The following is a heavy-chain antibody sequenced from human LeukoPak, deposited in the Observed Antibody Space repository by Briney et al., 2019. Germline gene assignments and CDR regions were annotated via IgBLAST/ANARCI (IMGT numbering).Heavy chain of an antibody. J-gene: IGHJ4*02. Sequence: GGSLRLSCAASGFTVSRNYMSWVRQAPGKGLEWVSVIYSGGSTYYADSVKGRFTISRDNSKNTLYLQMNSLRAEDAAVYYCARFYCGGDCYAGYFDYWGQGTLVTVSS. CDR2: IYSGGST. V-gene: IGHV3-53*01. CDR1: GFTVSRNY. D-gene: IGHD2-21*02. CDR3: ARFYCGGDCYAGYFDY.